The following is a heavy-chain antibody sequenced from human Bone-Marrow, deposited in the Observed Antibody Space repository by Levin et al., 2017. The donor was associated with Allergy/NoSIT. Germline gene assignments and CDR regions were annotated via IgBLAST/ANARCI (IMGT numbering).Heavy chain of an antibody. V-gene: IGHV3-15*01. CDR1: GFTFSSAY. D-gene: IGHD1-26*01. Sequence: GESLKISCIASGFTFSSAYMTWVRQAPGKGLEWVAHIKSRAGGGTADYGAPVKGRFTISRDDSKSTLYLQMDSLKSEDTGVYFCTWSYYGRYDSWGQGTLVTVSS. CDR2: IKSRAGGGTA. J-gene: IGHJ5*01. CDR3: TWSYYGRYDS.